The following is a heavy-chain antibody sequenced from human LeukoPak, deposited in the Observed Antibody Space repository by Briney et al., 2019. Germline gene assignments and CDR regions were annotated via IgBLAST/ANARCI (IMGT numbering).Heavy chain of an antibody. J-gene: IGHJ6*03. CDR3: ATLYYYYYMDV. CDR1: GLTFSSYA. V-gene: IGHV3-30*01. Sequence: GGSLRLSCAASGLTFSSYAMHWVRQAPGKGLEWVAVISYDGSNKYYADSVKGRFTISRDNSKNTLYLQMNSLRAEDTAVYYCATLYYYYYMDVWGKGTTVTVSS. CDR2: ISYDGSNK.